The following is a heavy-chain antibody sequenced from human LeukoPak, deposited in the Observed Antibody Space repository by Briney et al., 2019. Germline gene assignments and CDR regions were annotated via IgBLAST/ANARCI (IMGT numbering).Heavy chain of an antibody. D-gene: IGHD3-22*01. Sequence: GGSLRLSCAPSGFTFSTYAMTWVRQAPGKGLEWVSGIYASGAATHYADTVQGRFTISRDNSKNTLYLQMNTLRAEDTAVYYCAKRPRDSSGYYLGAFDIWGQGTLVTVSS. CDR3: AKRPRDSSGYYLGAFDI. CDR1: GFTFSTYA. CDR2: IYASGAAT. J-gene: IGHJ3*02. V-gene: IGHV3-23*01.